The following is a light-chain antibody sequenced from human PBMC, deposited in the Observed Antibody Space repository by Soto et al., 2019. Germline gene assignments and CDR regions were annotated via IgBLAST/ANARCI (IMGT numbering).Light chain of an antibody. CDR1: RIISTG. CDR2: EAF. J-gene: IGKJ4*01. CDR3: QQYDSHPLT. Sequence: DIRLTQSPSPLPALSGDRVTITCRAGRIISTGWAWYQRKPGKAPKLLIYEAFSLESGVPSRFSGSRSGTEFTLFISSLQPDDFATFYCQQYDSHPLTFGGGTKVQIK. V-gene: IGKV1-5*03.